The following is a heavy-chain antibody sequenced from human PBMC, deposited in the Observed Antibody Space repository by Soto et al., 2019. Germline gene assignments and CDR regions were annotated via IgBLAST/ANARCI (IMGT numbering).Heavy chain of an antibody. CDR3: ARGGAVAGGDYYYYGMDV. D-gene: IGHD6-19*01. Sequence: GGSLRLSCAASGFTFSSYWMSWVRQAPGKGLEGVANIKQDGSEKYYVDSVKGRFTISRDNAKNSLYLQMNSLRAEDTAVYYCARGGAVAGGDYYYYGMDVWGQGTTVTVSS. CDR1: GFTFSSYW. J-gene: IGHJ6*02. CDR2: IKQDGSEK. V-gene: IGHV3-7*01.